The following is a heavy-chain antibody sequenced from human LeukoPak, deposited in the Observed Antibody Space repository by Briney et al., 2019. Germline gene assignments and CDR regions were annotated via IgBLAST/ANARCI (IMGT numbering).Heavy chain of an antibody. D-gene: IGHD6-13*01. V-gene: IGHV3-9*01. CDR2: ISWNSAAI. J-gene: IGHJ3*02. Sequence: GGSLRLSCAAPGFIFDDYAMHWVRQVPGKGLEWVSGISWNSAAIGYADSVRGRFIISRDNAKNSLYLQMNSLRFEDTALYYCAKRARRGIGADGDGFDIWGQGTMVTVSS. CDR3: AKRARRGIGADGDGFDI. CDR1: GFIFDDYA.